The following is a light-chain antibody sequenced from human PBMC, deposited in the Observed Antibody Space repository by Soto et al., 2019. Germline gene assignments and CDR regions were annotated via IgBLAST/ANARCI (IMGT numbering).Light chain of an antibody. CDR1: SSDVGGYNY. Sequence: SALTQPASVSGSPGQSITISCTGTSSDVGGYNYVSWYQQHPGKAPKLRIYEFSNRPSGVSNRFSGSKSGNTASLTISGLQAEDEADYYCSSYTSSSTLVFGGGTKLSVL. J-gene: IGLJ2*01. CDR2: EFS. CDR3: SSYTSSSTLV. V-gene: IGLV2-14*01.